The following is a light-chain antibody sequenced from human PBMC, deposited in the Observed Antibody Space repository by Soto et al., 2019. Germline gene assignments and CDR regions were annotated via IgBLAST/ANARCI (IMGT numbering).Light chain of an antibody. CDR1: QSVSSY. CDR3: QQRSNWPPIT. CDR2: DAS. V-gene: IGKV3-11*01. J-gene: IGKJ5*01. Sequence: PGERATLSCRASQSVSSYLAWYQQKPGQAPRLLIYDASNRATGIPARFSGSGSGTDFTLTISSLEPEDFAIYYCQQRSNWPPITFGQGTRLEIK.